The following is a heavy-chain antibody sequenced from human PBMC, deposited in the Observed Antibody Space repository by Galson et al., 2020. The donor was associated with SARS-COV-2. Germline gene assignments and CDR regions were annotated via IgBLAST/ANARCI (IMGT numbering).Heavy chain of an antibody. CDR3: ARFAGAGTSPLLKDSYYYYMDV. Sequence: SETLSLTCAVYGGSLSGSYWTWTRQSPGKGLECIGEVTHRGTANYNPSLRRRAPISVDTSKNQFSLKLVSMTAADTATYYCARFAGAGTSPLLKDSYYYYMDVWATGTSVSVS. V-gene: IGHV4-34*01. CDR1: GGSLSGSY. D-gene: IGHD3-10*01. CDR2: VTHRGTA. J-gene: IGHJ6*03.